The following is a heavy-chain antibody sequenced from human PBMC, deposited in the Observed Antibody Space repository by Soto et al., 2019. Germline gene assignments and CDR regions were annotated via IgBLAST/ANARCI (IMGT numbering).Heavy chain of an antibody. V-gene: IGHV1-69*02. CDR1: GGTFSRYT. CDR3: ASGSTIVRGAPSWFDP. J-gene: IGHJ5*02. CDR2: IIPIAAIA. Sequence: QVQLVQSGAEVKKPGSSVKVSCKASGGTFSRYTINWVRQAPGQGLEWMGRIIPIAAIANDTQKFQGRVTIIVDKSSTTAYMELSSLRSDDTAVYYCASGSTIVRGAPSWFDPWGQGTLVTVSS. D-gene: IGHD3-10*01.